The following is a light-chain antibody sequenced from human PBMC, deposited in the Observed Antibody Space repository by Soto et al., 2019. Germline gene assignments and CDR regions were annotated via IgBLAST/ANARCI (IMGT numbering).Light chain of an antibody. CDR1: QSISSW. V-gene: IGKV1-5*01. J-gene: IGKJ1*01. CDR3: QQYNSYWA. Sequence: DIQMTKSPSTLSASAGDRVTITCRASQSISSWLAWYQQKPGKAPKLLIYDASSLESGVPSRFSGSGSGTEFTLTISSLQPDDFASYYCQQYNSYWAFGQGTKVDIK. CDR2: DAS.